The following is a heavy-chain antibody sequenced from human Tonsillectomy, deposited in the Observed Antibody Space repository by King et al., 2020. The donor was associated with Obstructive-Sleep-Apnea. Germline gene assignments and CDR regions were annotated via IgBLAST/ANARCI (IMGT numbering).Heavy chain of an antibody. J-gene: IGHJ4*02. CDR3: AKDFASWELLRLDY. CDR1: GFTVSSYA. CDR2: ISATAGTT. Sequence: GGGGGEGGGGLRVACAASGFTVSSYAMSWVRQAPGKGLEWGSFISATAGTTYYADSVKGRFTISRDNSKNTLYLQLNSLRADDTAVYYCAKDFASWELLRLDYWGQGTLVTVSS. D-gene: IGHD1-26*01. V-gene: IGHV3-23*01.